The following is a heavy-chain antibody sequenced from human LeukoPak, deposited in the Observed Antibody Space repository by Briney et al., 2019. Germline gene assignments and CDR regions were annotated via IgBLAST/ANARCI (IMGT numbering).Heavy chain of an antibody. CDR2: ISSNGGSA. CDR1: GFTFTSYA. D-gene: IGHD6-19*01. Sequence: GGSLRLSCAASGFTFTSYAMHWVRQAPGKGLEYVSAISSNGGSAYYANSVKGRFTISRDNAKNSLYLQMNSLRAEDTAVYYCARESGYSSGWYSHWGQGTLVTVSS. CDR3: ARESGYSSGWYSH. J-gene: IGHJ4*02. V-gene: IGHV3-64*01.